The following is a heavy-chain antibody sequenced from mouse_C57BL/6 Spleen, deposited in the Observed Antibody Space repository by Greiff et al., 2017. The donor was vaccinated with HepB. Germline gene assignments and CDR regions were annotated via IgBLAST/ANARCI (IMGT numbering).Heavy chain of an antibody. CDR1: GYTFTDYY. CDR2: IYPGSGNT. CDR3: ATDSSGYSWFAY. V-gene: IGHV1-76*01. J-gene: IGHJ3*01. Sequence: VKLMESGAELVRPGASVKLSCKASGYTFTDYYINWVKQRPGQGLEWIARIYPGSGNTYYNEKFKGKATLTAEKSSSTAYMQLSSLTSEESAVYFCATDSSGYSWFAYWGQGTLVTVSA. D-gene: IGHD3-2*02.